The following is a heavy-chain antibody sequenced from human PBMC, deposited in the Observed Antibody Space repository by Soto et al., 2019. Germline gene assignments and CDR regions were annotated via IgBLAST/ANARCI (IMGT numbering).Heavy chain of an antibody. D-gene: IGHD2-2*01. CDR1: GFGFTNSW. Sequence: EVQVVESGGGLVKPGGSLRLSCAASGFGFTNSWMNWVRLAPGKGLEWVGRIKSKNDGGTTDYAAPVQGRFTISRDDSKTTIYLQMNSLKTEDTAVYYCTSAGQYCTSTTCKAYWGQGTPVTVSS. J-gene: IGHJ4*02. V-gene: IGHV3-15*07. CDR2: IKSKNDGGTT. CDR3: TSAGQYCTSTTCKAY.